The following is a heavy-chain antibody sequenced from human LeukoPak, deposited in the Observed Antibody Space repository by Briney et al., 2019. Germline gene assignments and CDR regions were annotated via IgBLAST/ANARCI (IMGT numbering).Heavy chain of an antibody. CDR1: GYSFTSYW. CDR3: ARGGYYDILTGYQTGNFDY. D-gene: IGHD3-9*01. J-gene: IGHJ4*02. V-gene: IGHV5-51*01. CDR2: IYPGDSDT. Sequence: GESLKISCKGSGYSFTSYWIGWVRQMPGKGLEWMGIIYPGDSDTRYSPSFQGQVTISADKSISTAYLQWSSLKASDTAMYYCARGGYYDILTGYQTGNFDYWGQGTLDTVSS.